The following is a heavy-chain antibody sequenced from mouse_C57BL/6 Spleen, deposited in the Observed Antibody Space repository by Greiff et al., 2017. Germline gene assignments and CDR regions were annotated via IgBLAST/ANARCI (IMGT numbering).Heavy chain of an antibody. CDR3: AREGHGSSYRYFDV. CDR2: ISPGCGDT. CDR1: GYAFSSSW. Sequence: LQLQQSGPELVKPGASVTISCKASGYAFSSSWLNWVKQRTGKGLACLGRISPGCGDTTYHGKFKGKATLTADKSSSTAYMQLSSLTSEDSAVYFCAREGHGSSYRYFDVWGTGTTVTVSS. V-gene: IGHV1-82*01. D-gene: IGHD1-1*01. J-gene: IGHJ1*03.